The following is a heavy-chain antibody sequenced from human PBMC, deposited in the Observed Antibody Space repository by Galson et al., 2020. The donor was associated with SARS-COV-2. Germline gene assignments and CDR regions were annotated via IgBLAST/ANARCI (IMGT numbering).Heavy chain of an antibody. CDR3: AGYEMTPSYYFDY. D-gene: IGHD1-1*01. J-gene: IGHJ4*02. Sequence: ETSETLSLTCTVSGDTISGGNYYWGWIRQPPEKGLEWIGLVSLYYGWNTYYNPSLKSRVTISVDTSKNQFTLRLGSVTATDTAVYYCAGYEMTPSYYFDYWGQGTLVTVSS. CDR2: LYYGWNT. V-gene: IGHV4-39*01. CDR1: GDTISGGNYY.